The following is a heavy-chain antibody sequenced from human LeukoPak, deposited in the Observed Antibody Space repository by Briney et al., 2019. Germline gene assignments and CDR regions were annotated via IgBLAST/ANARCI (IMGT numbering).Heavy chain of an antibody. V-gene: IGHV3-23*01. CDR1: GFTFSSYA. CDR3: ANHLRSLRGYCSSTSCYAFDAFDI. CDR2: ISGSGGST. D-gene: IGHD2-2*01. J-gene: IGHJ3*02. Sequence: PGGSLRLSCAASGFTFSSYAMSWVRQAPGKGLEWVSAISGSGGSTYYADSVKGRFTISRDNSKNTLYLQMNSLRAEDTAVYYCANHLRSLRGYCSSTSCYAFDAFDIWGQGTMVTVSS.